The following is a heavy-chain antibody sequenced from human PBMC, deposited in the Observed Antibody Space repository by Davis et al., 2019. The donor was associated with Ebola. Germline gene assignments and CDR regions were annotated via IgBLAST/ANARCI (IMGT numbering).Heavy chain of an antibody. Sequence: GGSLRLSCAASGLIFSSLDMHWVRQAPGRGLEWVAFVRSHGSDDHYADSVKGRFTISRDNSKNTLYLQMNSLRAEDTAVYYCAKGGGTSSSDFRRTWGQGTLVTVSS. V-gene: IGHV3-30*02. D-gene: IGHD6-6*01. CDR3: AKGGGTSSSDFRRT. CDR2: VRSHGSDD. CDR1: GLIFSSLD. J-gene: IGHJ5*02.